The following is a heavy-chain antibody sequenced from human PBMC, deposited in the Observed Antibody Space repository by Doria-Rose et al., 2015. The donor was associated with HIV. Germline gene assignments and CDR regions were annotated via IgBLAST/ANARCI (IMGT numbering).Heavy chain of an antibody. CDR1: GFSFESYA. V-gene: IGHV3-9*01. J-gene: IGHJ6*03. D-gene: IGHD3-3*01. CDR3: AKAPIIGPKYYCYMDV. Sequence: ESGGGLVQPGRSLRLSCVGSGFSFESYAMHWVRLAPGKGLEWVAGISWDSGAKGNADSVEGRFTISRDNAKKSVYLEMRSLRPEDTAFYYCAKAPIIGPKYYCYMDVWGKGTSVTVSS. CDR2: ISWDSGAK.